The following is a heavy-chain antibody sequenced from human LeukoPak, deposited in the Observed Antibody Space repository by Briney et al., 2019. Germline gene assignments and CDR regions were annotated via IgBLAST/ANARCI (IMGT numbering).Heavy chain of an antibody. CDR2: IIPILGIA. CDR3: ASHSSSWYDY. Sequence: GASVKVSCKASGYTFTSYGISWVRQAPGQGLEWMGRIIPILGIANYAQMFQGRVTITADKSTSTAYMELSRLRSEDTAVYYCASHSSSWYDYWGQGTLVTVSS. V-gene: IGHV1-69*04. J-gene: IGHJ4*02. CDR1: GYTFTSYG. D-gene: IGHD6-13*01.